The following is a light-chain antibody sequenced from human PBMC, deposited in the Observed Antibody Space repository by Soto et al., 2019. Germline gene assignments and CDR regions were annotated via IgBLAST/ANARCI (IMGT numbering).Light chain of an antibody. V-gene: IGKV1-39*01. CDR1: QSIRSY. J-gene: IGKJ5*01. CDR2: DAS. CDR3: QQYGSSQT. Sequence: DIQLTQSPSSLSASVGDKVTITCRASQSIRSYLKWVQQKPGKAPKLLIYDASSLQTGVPSRFSGSGSGTDFTLTISRLEPEDFAVYYCQQYGSSQTFGQGTRLEI.